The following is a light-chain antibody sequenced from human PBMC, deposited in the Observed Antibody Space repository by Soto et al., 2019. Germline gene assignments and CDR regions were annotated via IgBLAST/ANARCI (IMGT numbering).Light chain of an antibody. J-gene: IGLJ1*01. CDR2: DVS. CDR3: SSYTSSITLYV. CDR1: SSDVGGYNY. V-gene: IGLV2-14*01. Sequence: VLTQPASVSGSPGQSITISCTGTSSDVGGYNYVSWYQQHPGKAPKLMIYDVSNRPSGVSNRFSGSKSGNTASLTISGLQAEDEADYYCSSYTSSITLYVFGTGTKVTV.